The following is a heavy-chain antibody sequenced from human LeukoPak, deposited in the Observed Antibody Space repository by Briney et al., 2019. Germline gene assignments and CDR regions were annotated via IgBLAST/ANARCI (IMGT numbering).Heavy chain of an antibody. J-gene: IGHJ6*02. Sequence: ASVKVSCKASGYTFTGYYMHWVRQAPGQGLEWMGWINPNSGGTNYAQKFQGRVTMTRDTSISTAYMELSRLRSDDTAVYYCARDGVVLGGFGVAPGRYGMDVWGQGTTVTVSS. V-gene: IGHV1-2*02. CDR1: GYTFTGYY. CDR2: INPNSGGT. D-gene: IGHD2-8*01. CDR3: ARDGVVLGGFGVAPGRYGMDV.